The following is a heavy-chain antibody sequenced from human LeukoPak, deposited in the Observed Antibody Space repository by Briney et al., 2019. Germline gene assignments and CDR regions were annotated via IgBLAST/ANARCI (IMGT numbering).Heavy chain of an antibody. Sequence: SETLSLTCTVSGASISSGDYYWSWIRQPPGKGLEWIGYVFYSGSTYYNPSLKSRVTISEDTSKNHFSLNLTSVTAADTAVYYCARAGGGWSFDYWGQGTLVTVSS. CDR3: ARAGGGWSFDY. CDR2: VFYSGST. D-gene: IGHD6-19*01. J-gene: IGHJ4*02. V-gene: IGHV4-30-4*01. CDR1: GASISSGDYY.